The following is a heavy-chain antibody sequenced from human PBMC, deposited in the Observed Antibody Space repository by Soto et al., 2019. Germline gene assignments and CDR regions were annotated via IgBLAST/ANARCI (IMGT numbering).Heavy chain of an antibody. CDR2: ISGSGGST. CDR3: AKESGGSYSFDY. J-gene: IGHJ4*02. D-gene: IGHD1-26*01. V-gene: IGHV3-23*01. CDR1: GFTFSSYA. Sequence: EVQLLESGGGLVQPGGSLRLSCAASGFTFSSYAMSWVRQAPGKGLEWVSAISGSGGSTYYVDSVKGRFTISRDNSKNTLYLQMNSLSAEDTAVYYCAKESGGSYSFDYWGQGTLVTVSS.